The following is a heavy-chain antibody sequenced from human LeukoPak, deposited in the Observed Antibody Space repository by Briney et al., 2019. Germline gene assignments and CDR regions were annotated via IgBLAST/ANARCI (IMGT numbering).Heavy chain of an antibody. Sequence: PSETLSLTCTVSGGSISSHYWSWIRQPPGKGLEWIGYIYYSGSTNYNPSLKSRVTISVDTSKNQFSLKLSSVTAADTAVYYCARVSTRWFDPWGQGTLVTVSS. J-gene: IGHJ5*02. V-gene: IGHV4-59*11. CDR3: ARVSTRWFDP. CDR1: GGSISSHY. CDR2: IYYSGST.